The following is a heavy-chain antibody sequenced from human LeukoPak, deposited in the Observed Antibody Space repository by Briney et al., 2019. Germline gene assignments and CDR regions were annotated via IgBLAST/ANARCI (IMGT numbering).Heavy chain of an antibody. CDR3: AREGTAMVRSSFDY. D-gene: IGHD5-18*01. CDR2: INPSGGST. CDR1: GYTFTSYY. J-gene: IGHJ4*02. Sequence: ASVTVSRTASGYTFTSYYMHWVRQAPGQGLEWMGIINPSGGSTSYAQKFQGRVTMTRDTSTSTVYMELSSLRSEDTAVYYCAREGTAMVRSSFDYWGQGTLVTVSS. V-gene: IGHV1-46*01.